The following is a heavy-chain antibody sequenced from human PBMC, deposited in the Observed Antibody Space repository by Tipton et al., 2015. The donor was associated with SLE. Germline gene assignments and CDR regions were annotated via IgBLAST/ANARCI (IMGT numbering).Heavy chain of an antibody. Sequence: TLSLTCAVYDGSFSDYYWSWIRQPPGKGLEWIGEINHSGSTNYNPSLKSRVTISVDTSKNQFSLKLSSVTAADTAVYFCARHIMSGSVDYWGQGTLVTVSS. CDR1: DGSFSDYY. CDR3: ARHIMSGSVDY. V-gene: IGHV4-34*01. J-gene: IGHJ4*02. D-gene: IGHD3-9*01. CDR2: INHSGST.